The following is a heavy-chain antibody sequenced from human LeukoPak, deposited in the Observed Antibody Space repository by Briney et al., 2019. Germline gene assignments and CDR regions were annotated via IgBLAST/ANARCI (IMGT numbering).Heavy chain of an antibody. D-gene: IGHD3-10*01. V-gene: IGHV3-49*04. CDR1: GFTFGDYA. J-gene: IGHJ4*02. Sequence: GGSLRLSCTASGFTFGDYAMSWVRQAPGKGLEWVGFIRSKAYGGTTEYAASVKGRFTISRDDSKSIAYLQMNSLKTEDTAVYYCTRVSRVRGVIFAFDYWAQGPLVTVSS. CDR3: TRVSRVRGVIFAFDY. CDR2: IRSKAYGGTT.